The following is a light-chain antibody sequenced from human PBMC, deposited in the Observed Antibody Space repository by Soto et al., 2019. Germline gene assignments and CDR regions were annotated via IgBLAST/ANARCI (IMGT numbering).Light chain of an antibody. Sequence: QSVLTQPPSASGSPGQTVTISCTGTSSDVGGYDYVSWYQQHPGKAPKLLIYEVSDRPSGVPDRFSGSKSGNTASLTVSGLKAEDEADYYCSSYACSSTYVFGSGTKLTVL. J-gene: IGLJ1*01. V-gene: IGLV2-8*01. CDR2: EVS. CDR1: SSDVGGYDY. CDR3: SSYACSSTYV.